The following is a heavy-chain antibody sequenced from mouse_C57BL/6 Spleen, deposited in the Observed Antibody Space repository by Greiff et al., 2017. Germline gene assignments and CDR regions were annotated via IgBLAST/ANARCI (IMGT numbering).Heavy chain of an antibody. J-gene: IGHJ1*03. CDR3: ARHEDDYGSSSYWYFDV. CDR2: FYTGSGSI. D-gene: IGHD1-1*01. V-gene: IGHV1-62-2*01. CDR1: GYTFTEYT. Sequence: QVQLKESGAELVKPGASVKLSCKASGYTFTEYTIPWVKQRSGQGLVWIGWFYTGSGSIKYNEKFKDKATLTADTSSSTIYMELSRVTSEDSAVYGWARHEDDYGSSSYWYFDVWGTGTTGTVSS.